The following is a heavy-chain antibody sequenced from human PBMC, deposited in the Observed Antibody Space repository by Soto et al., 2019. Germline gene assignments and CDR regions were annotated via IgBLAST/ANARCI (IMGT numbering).Heavy chain of an antibody. CDR1: GGSISSGGYY. CDR3: ARWVGATSFDY. V-gene: IGHV4-31*03. CDR2: IYYSGST. D-gene: IGHD1-26*01. J-gene: IGHJ4*02. Sequence: QVQLQESGPGLVKPSQTLSLTCTVSGGSISSGGYYWSWIRQHPGKGLEWIGYIYYSGSTYYNPSLTSRVTIPVDTSKNPFSLKLSSVTAADTAVYYCARWVGATSFDYWGQGTLVTVSS.